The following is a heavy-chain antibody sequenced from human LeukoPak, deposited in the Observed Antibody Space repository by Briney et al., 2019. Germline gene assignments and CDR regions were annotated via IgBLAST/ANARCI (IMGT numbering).Heavy chain of an antibody. CDR1: GGSISSSSYY. Sequence: PSETLSLTCTVSGGSISSSSYYWGWIRQPPGKGLEWIGSIYHSGSTYYNPSLKSRVTISVDTPKNQFSLKLSFVTAADTAVYYCAKGQWLPTNWFDPWGQGTLVTVSS. CDR3: AKGQWLPTNWFDP. V-gene: IGHV4-39*07. CDR2: IYHSGST. J-gene: IGHJ5*02. D-gene: IGHD6-19*01.